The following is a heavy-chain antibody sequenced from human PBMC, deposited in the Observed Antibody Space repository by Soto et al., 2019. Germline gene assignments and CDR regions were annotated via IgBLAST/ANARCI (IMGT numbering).Heavy chain of an antibody. CDR1: GGTFSSYA. CDR2: IIPIFGTA. J-gene: IGHJ5*02. V-gene: IGHV1-69*01. CDR3: ARDPNIVVVPATPGWFDP. D-gene: IGHD2-2*01. Sequence: QVQLVQSGAEVKKPGSSVKVSCKASGGTFSSYAISWVRQAPGQGLEWMGGIIPIFGTANYAQKFQGRVTITADESTSTAYMELSSLRSEDTAVYYCARDPNIVVVPATPGWFDPWGQGTLVTVSS.